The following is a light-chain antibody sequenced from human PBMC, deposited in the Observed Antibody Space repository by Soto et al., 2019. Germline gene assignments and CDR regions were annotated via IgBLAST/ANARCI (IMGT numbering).Light chain of an antibody. Sequence: EIALTRAPAMLSVSPGDRAAISCQAGQSVNIYLAWYQQKPGQAPMRLIYDASNRATGIPARFSGSGSGTDFTLTISSLENEDIAVYYCQQRSNWRVTFGGGTKVDIK. CDR3: QQRSNWRVT. J-gene: IGKJ4*01. CDR2: DAS. V-gene: IGKV3-11*01. CDR1: QSVNIY.